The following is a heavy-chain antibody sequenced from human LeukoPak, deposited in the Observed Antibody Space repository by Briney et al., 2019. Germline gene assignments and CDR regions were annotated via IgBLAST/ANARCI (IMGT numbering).Heavy chain of an antibody. Sequence: ASVNVSCKASGYTFTGYYMHWVRPAPGQGLEWMGWINPNSGGTNYAQKFQGRVTMTRDTTISTAYMELGRLRSDDTAVYYCARVTYSSGWFDYWGQGTLVTVSS. CDR3: ARVTYSSGWFDY. V-gene: IGHV1-2*02. CDR1: GYTFTGYY. CDR2: INPNSGGT. D-gene: IGHD6-19*01. J-gene: IGHJ4*02.